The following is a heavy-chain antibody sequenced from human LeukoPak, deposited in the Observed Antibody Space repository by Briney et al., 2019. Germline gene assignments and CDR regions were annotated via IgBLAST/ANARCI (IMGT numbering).Heavy chain of an antibody. CDR1: GYIFTDFY. Sequence: ASVKASCKASGYIFTDFYIHWVRQAPGQGLEWMGRINPDSGGTNFAQEFQARVTVTRDTSISTAYMELSTLRSDDTAVYYCARADYDSSGYYLDFDYWGQGTLVTVSS. D-gene: IGHD3-22*01. CDR2: INPDSGGT. CDR3: ARADYDSSGYYLDFDY. V-gene: IGHV1-2*06. J-gene: IGHJ4*02.